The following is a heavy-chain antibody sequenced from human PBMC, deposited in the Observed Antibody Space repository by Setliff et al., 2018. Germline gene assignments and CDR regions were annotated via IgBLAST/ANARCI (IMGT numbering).Heavy chain of an antibody. Sequence: GASVKVSCKTSGYSFTNYGINWVRQATGQGLEWMGWLNPNISATFYAPKFKGRVTMTRDTSTSTFYMELSSLRSEDTAVYYCARGVGAMGDYWGQGTLVTVSS. CDR1: GYSFTNYG. D-gene: IGHD1-26*01. CDR2: LNPNISAT. V-gene: IGHV1-8*02. CDR3: ARGVGAMGDY. J-gene: IGHJ4*02.